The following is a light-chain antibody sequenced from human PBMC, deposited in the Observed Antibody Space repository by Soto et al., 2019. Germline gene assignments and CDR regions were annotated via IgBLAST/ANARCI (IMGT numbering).Light chain of an antibody. V-gene: IGKV3-20*01. Sequence: EIVLTQSPGTLSLSPGERATLSCRASQSVRSDYLAWYQQKPGQAPRLLIYGASSRATGIPDRFSGSGSGTDFTLTISRLEPEDFAVNYCQQFGRSPPMYTFGQGTKLEIK. CDR2: GAS. CDR1: QSVRSDY. CDR3: QQFGRSPPMYT. J-gene: IGKJ2*01.